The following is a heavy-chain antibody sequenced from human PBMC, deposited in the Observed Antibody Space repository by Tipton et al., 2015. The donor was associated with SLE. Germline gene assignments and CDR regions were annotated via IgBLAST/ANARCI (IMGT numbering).Heavy chain of an antibody. V-gene: IGHV3-30*18. CDR2: ISYDGSNK. D-gene: IGHD3-3*01. CDR1: GFTFSSYG. CDR3: AKDNADFWSGYDAFDI. J-gene: IGHJ3*02. Sequence: SLRLSCAASGFTFSSYGMHWVRQAPGKGLEWVAVISYDGSNKYYADSVKGRFTISRDNSKNTLYLQMNSLRAEDTAVYYCAKDNADFWSGYDAFDIWGQGTMVTVSP.